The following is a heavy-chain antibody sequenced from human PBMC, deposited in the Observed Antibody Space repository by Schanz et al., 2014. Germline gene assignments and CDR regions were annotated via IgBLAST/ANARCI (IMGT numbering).Heavy chain of an antibody. Sequence: QVQLVESGGGLVKPGGSLRLSCAASGFTFSDYYMSWIRQAPGKGLEWVSYISNSGTTIYYADSVKGRFTISRDNAKNSLYLQMSSLRDGDTAVYYCASVIMVAGNHRDGRDVWGQGTTVIVSS. CDR3: ASVIMVAGNHRDGRDV. CDR2: ISNSGTTI. D-gene: IGHD6-19*01. V-gene: IGHV3-11*01. CDR1: GFTFSDYY. J-gene: IGHJ6*02.